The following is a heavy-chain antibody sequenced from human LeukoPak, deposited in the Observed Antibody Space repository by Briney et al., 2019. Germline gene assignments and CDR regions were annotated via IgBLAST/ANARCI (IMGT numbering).Heavy chain of an antibody. Sequence: TETLSLTCTVSGVSISSYYWSWIRQPAGKGLEWIGRIYTSGSTNYNPSLKSRVTMSVDTSKNQFSLKLSSVTAADTAVYYCARDWLFREFDSWGQGTLVTVSS. CDR2: IYTSGST. J-gene: IGHJ4*02. D-gene: IGHD3-10*02. CDR3: ARDWLFREFDS. V-gene: IGHV4-4*07. CDR1: GVSISSYY.